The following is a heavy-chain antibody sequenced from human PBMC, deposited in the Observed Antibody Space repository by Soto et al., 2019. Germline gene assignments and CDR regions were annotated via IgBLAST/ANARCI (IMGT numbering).Heavy chain of an antibody. Sequence: ASVKVSCKASGYTFTSYDINWVRQATGQGLEWMGWMNPNSGNTGYAQKFQGRVTMTRNTSISTAYMELSSLRSEDTAVYYCARVHRYYGDYGYYYYYMDVWGKGTTVTVSS. CDR1: GYTFTSYD. CDR3: ARVHRYYGDYGYYYYYMDV. V-gene: IGHV1-8*01. J-gene: IGHJ6*03. CDR2: MNPNSGNT. D-gene: IGHD4-17*01.